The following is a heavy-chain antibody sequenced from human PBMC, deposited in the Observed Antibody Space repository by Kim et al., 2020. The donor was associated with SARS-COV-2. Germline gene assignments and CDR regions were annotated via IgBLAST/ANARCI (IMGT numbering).Heavy chain of an antibody. J-gene: IGHJ4*02. CDR3: ARHVGIAAAGKKDY. D-gene: IGHD6-13*01. Sequence: PSLKSRVTISVDTSKNQFSLKLSSVTAADTAVYYCARHVGIAAAGKKDYWGQGTLVTVSS. V-gene: IGHV4-39*01.